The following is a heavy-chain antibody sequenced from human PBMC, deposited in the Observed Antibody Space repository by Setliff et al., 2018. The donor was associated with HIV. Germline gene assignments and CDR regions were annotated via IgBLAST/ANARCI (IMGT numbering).Heavy chain of an antibody. J-gene: IGHJ2*01. V-gene: IGHV4-39*07. D-gene: IGHD5-18*01. CDR2: IYYTGSA. CDR1: GDSLRSTNSY. Sequence: PSETLSLTCTVSGDSLRSTNSYWGWIRQPPGKALEWIGTIYYTGSAFYNPSLKSRVTMSVDTSKSQFSLGLTLVTAADTAIYYCARVQRGRGYSHGHWYFDLWG. CDR3: ARVQRGRGYSHGHWYFDL.